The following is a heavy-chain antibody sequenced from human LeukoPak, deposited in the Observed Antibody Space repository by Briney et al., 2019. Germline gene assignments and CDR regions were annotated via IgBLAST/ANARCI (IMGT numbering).Heavy chain of an antibody. D-gene: IGHD2-2*01. CDR3: ARVGYCSSTSCSYMDV. CDR1: GFTFSSYS. Sequence: GRSLRLSCAASGFTFSSYSMNWVRQAPGKGLEWVSSISSSSSYIYYADSVKGRFTISRDNAKNSLYLQMNSLRAEDTAVYYCARVGYCSSTSCSYMDVWGKGTTVTVSS. V-gene: IGHV3-21*01. J-gene: IGHJ6*03. CDR2: ISSSSSYI.